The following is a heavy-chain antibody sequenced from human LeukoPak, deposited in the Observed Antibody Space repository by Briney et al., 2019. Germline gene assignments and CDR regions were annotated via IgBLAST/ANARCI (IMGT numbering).Heavy chain of an antibody. V-gene: IGHV4-31*03. Sequence: SQTLSLTCTASGGSLSSGGYYWSWLRQHPGTGLEWIGYIYYSGSTYYNPSLKSRVTISVDTSKNQFSLKLSSATAADTAVYYCARAQTYYYDSSGPFQIDYWGQGTLVTVSS. D-gene: IGHD3-22*01. J-gene: IGHJ4*02. CDR1: GGSLSSGGYY. CDR2: IYYSGST. CDR3: ARAQTYYYDSSGPFQIDY.